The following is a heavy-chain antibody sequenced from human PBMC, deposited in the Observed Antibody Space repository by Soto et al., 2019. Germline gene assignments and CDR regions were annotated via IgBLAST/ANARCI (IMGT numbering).Heavy chain of an antibody. V-gene: IGHV1-3*01. CDR3: ARGVGSGSYSAAPIDY. CDR2: INAGNGNT. D-gene: IGHD1-26*01. CDR1: GYTFTSYA. J-gene: IGHJ4*02. Sequence: ASVKVSCKASGYTFTSYAMHWVRQAPGQRLEWMGWINAGNGNTKYSQKFQGRVTITRDTSASTAYMELSSLRSEDTAVYYCARGVGSGSYSAAPIDYWGRGTLVTVSS.